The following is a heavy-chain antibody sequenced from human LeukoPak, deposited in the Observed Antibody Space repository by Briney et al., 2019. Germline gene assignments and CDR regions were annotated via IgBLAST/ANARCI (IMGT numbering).Heavy chain of an antibody. CDR1: GFTFSSHW. J-gene: IGHJ1*01. CDR3: AKDLYSSSWYMYFQH. CDR2: INQDGSVK. V-gene: IGHV3-7*03. Sequence: GGSLRLSCAASGFTFSSHWMSWIRQAPGKGLEWVANINQDGSVKYYVDSVKGRFTISRDNAKNSLYLQMNSLRAEGTAVYYCAKDLYSSSWYMYFQHWGQGTLVTVSS. D-gene: IGHD6-13*01.